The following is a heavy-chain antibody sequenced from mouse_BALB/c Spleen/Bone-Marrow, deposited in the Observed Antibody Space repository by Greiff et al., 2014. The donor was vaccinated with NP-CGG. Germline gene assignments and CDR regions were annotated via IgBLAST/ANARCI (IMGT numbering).Heavy chain of an antibody. CDR3: TRRGYRAMDY. V-gene: IGHV6-6*01. D-gene: IGHD2-2*01. CDR2: IRCKANNHAT. CDR1: GFTFSDAW. J-gene: IGHJ4*01. Sequence: DVMLVESGGGLVQPGGSMKLSCAASGFTFSDAWMDWVRQSPEKGLEWVGEIRCKANNHATYYAESVKGRFTISRDESKSSVYLQMNSLRAEDSGIYYCTRRGYRAMDYWGQGASVTVSS.